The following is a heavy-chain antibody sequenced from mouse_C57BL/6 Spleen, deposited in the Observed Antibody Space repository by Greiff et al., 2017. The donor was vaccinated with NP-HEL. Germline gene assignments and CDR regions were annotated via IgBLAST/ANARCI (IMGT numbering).Heavy chain of an antibody. J-gene: IGHJ2*01. CDR3: TRMAYLFFDY. CDR2: ISSGSSTI. D-gene: IGHD5-5*01. CDR1: GFTFSDYG. V-gene: IGHV5-17*01. Sequence: EVKLVESGGGLVKPGGSLKLSCAASGFTFSDYGMHWVRQAPEKGLEWVAYISSGSSTIYYADTVKGRFTISRDNAKNTLFLQMTSLRSEDTAMYYCTRMAYLFFDYWGQGTTLTVSS.